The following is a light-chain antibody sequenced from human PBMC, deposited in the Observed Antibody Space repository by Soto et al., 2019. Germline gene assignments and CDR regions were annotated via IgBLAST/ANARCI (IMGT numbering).Light chain of an antibody. CDR3: QKYSLPPWK. V-gene: IGKV4-1*01. Sequence: IVMTQSPDTLAVSLGDRSTISCNSSQSLLYRSNNKNYLAWYQQKPGQPPRLLIYWASTRESGVPDRFSGSGSGADFSLSISSLQAEDVAVYFRQKYSLPPWKFGQGTKVDIK. J-gene: IGKJ1*01. CDR2: WAS. CDR1: QSLLYRSNNKNY.